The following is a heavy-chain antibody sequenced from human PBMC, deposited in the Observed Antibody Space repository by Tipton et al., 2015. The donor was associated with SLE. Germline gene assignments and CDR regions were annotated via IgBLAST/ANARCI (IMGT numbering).Heavy chain of an antibody. Sequence: QSGAEVKKPGSSVQVSCKASGDTFSNHAFSWVRQAPGQGLEWLGGIIPIFGTANYAQKFQGRVTITADKSTSTAYMELSSLRSEDTALYYCARGAYYGFSPDFDYWGQGTLVTVSS. D-gene: IGHD3-3*01. J-gene: IGHJ4*02. CDR1: GDTFSNHA. CDR3: ARGAYYGFSPDFDY. CDR2: IIPIFGTA. V-gene: IGHV1-69*06.